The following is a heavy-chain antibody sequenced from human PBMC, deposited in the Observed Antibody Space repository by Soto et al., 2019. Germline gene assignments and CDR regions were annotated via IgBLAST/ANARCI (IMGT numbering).Heavy chain of an antibody. CDR2: ISAYNSNT. J-gene: IGHJ4*02. CDR1: GYTFTSYG. D-gene: IGHD2-15*01. Sequence: QVQLVQSGAEVKKPGASVKVSCKASGYTFTSYGISWVRQAPGQGLEWMGWISAYNSNTNYAQKLQGRATMTTDTSPSTADMELRSLRSDDTPVYYCARRLVVVAATPLAYGGRGTLVPVPS. V-gene: IGHV1-18*01. CDR3: ARRLVVVAATPLAY.